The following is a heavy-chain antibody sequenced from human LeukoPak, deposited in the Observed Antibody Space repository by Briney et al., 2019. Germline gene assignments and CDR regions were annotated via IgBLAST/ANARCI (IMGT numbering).Heavy chain of an antibody. Sequence: SETLSLTCTVSGGSISSSNYYWGWIRQPPGKGLEWIGSIYYSGSTYYNPSLQSRVTISKDTSKNYFSLKLSSVTAADTAVYYCARLKLDYSSSYFDYWGQGTLVTVSS. D-gene: IGHD6-6*01. V-gene: IGHV4-39*02. J-gene: IGHJ4*02. CDR1: GGSISSSNYY. CDR2: IYYSGST. CDR3: ARLKLDYSSSYFDY.